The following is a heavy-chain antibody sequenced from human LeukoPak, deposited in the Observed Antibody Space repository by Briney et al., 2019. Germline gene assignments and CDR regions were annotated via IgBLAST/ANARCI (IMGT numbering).Heavy chain of an antibody. D-gene: IGHD6-25*01. V-gene: IGHV4-31*03. Sequence: PSETLSLTCTVSGGPISGGGTYWSWIRQRTGKGLEWMGYIYDSGTTTYNPSLKSRVTMTVDTSKNQFSLKLTSVTAADTAVYFCAGAEVGWGGSSPKFDYWGQGTLVAVSS. CDR3: AGAEVGWGGSSPKFDY. CDR2: IYDSGTT. J-gene: IGHJ4*01. CDR1: GGPISGGGTY.